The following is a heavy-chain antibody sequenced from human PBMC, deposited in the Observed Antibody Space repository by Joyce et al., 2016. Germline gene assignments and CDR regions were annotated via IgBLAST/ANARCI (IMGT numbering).Heavy chain of an antibody. V-gene: IGHV4-59*01. J-gene: IGHJ4*02. CDR3: ARGRSGTSNWAY. CDR2: IYDSGGT. CDR1: GGFISSYY. Sequence: QVQLQESGPGVVKPSETLSLTCTVSGGFISSYYWSWIRQPPGKGLEWIGYIYDSGGTKYNSSLESRVTISVDTSKTQFSLKLSSVTAADTAVYFCARGRSGTSNWAYWGQGTLVTVSS. D-gene: IGHD1-7*01.